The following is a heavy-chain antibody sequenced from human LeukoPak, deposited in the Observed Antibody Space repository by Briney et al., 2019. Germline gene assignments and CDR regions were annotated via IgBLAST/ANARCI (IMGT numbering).Heavy chain of an antibody. CDR3: ARGRRQRWLQFNNWFDP. D-gene: IGHD5-24*01. CDR1: GGSISSSNW. J-gene: IGHJ5*02. CDR2: IYHSGST. Sequence: KPSETLSLTCAVSGGSISSSNWWSWVRQPPGKGLEWIGEIYHSGSTNYNPSLKSRVTISVDKSKNQFSLKLSSVTAADTAVYYCARGRRQRWLQFNNWFDPWGQGTLVTVSS. V-gene: IGHV4-4*02.